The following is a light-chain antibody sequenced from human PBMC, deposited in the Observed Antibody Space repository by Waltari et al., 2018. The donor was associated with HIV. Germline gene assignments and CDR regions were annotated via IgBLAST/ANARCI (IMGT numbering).Light chain of an antibody. J-gene: IGLJ3*02. V-gene: IGLV1-47*01. CDR2: RNY. CDR3: VSYDSRLDERL. Sequence: LTQPPSVSGTPGQTVTISCSGSTSNIETEALYWYQQLPGTAPKLIIYRNYKRPSGVSDRFSCSKSGASASLVISGLRSEDEAHYYCVSYDSRLDERLFGGGTKLTVL. CDR1: TSNIETEA.